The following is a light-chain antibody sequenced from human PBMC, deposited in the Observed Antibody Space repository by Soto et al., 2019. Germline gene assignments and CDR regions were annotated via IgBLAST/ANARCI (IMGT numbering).Light chain of an antibody. CDR2: KVS. Sequence: DVVMTQSPLSLPVTLGQPASISCRSSQSLVYSDGNTYLSWFQQRPGQSPRRLIYKVSKRDSGVPEICSGSKSGSNITLKISSVEAVDVGVYYGVQATQWPFTFGRGTRLEMK. CDR3: VQATQWPFT. J-gene: IGKJ5*01. CDR1: QSLVYSDGNTY. V-gene: IGKV2-30*01.